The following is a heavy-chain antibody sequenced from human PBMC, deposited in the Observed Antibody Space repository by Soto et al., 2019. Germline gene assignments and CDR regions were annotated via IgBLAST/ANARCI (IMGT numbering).Heavy chain of an antibody. CDR3: AKGTDNSAFDY. D-gene: IGHD2-8*02. Sequence: GGSLRLSCAASGFTFSSYGMHWVRQAPGKGLEWVAVISYDGSNKYYADSVKGRFTISRDNSKNTLCLQMNSLRAEDTAVYYCAKGTDNSAFDYWGQGTLVTVSS. CDR2: ISYDGSNK. CDR1: GFTFSSYG. V-gene: IGHV3-30*18. J-gene: IGHJ4*02.